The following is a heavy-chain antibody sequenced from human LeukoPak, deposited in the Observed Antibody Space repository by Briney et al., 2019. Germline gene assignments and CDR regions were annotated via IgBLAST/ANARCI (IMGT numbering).Heavy chain of an antibody. CDR3: ARQGLAARTNLNTWFDP. D-gene: IGHD6-13*01. J-gene: IGHJ5*02. Sequence: SETLSLTCTVSGVSISSYHWSWIRQPAGKGLEWIGRIYSSGSTNYNPSLKNRVTMSTDTSKNQFSLKLSSVTAADTALYYCARQGLAARTNLNTWFDPWGQGTLVTVSS. CDR2: IYSSGST. V-gene: IGHV4-4*07. CDR1: GVSISSYH.